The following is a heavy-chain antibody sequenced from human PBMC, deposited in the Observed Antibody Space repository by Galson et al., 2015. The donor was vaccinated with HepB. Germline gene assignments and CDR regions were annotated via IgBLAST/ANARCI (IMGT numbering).Heavy chain of an antibody. D-gene: IGHD4-17*01. J-gene: IGHJ3*02. CDR1: GFTFSSYA. Sequence: SLRLSCAASGFTFSSYAMHWVRQAPGKGLEWVAVISYDGSNKYYADSVKGRFTISRDNSKNTLYLQMNSLRAEDTAVYYCASWGYGERDAFDIWGQGTMVTVSS. CDR3: ASWGYGERDAFDI. CDR2: ISYDGSNK. V-gene: IGHV3-30-3*01.